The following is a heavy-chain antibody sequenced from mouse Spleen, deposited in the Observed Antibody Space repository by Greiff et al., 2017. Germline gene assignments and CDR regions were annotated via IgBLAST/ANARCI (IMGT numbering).Heavy chain of an antibody. CDR1: GYTFTEYT. CDR2: FYPGSGSI. D-gene: IGHD4-1*02. J-gene: IGHJ4*01. Sequence: QVQLQQSGAELVKPGASVKLSCKASGYTFTEYTIHWVKQRSGQGLEWIGWFYPGSGSIKYNEKFKDKATLTADKSSSTVYMELSRLTSEDSAVYFCARHVPNWDRGFYYAMDYWGQGTSVTVSS. V-gene: IGHV1-62-2*01. CDR3: ARHVPNWDRGFYYAMDY.